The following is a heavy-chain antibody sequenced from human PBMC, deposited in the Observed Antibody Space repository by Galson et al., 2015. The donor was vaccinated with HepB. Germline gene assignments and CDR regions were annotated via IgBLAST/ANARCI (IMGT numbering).Heavy chain of an antibody. V-gene: IGHV3-33*01. Sequence: SLRLSCATSGFPFSDYGMHWVRQAPGKGLEWLAVIWYDGSQKFHEDSVEGRFTLPREHSKNMLFLQMDSLRVDDSSVYFCVRDSGLYGLDVWGQGTRVTVSS. CDR2: IWYDGSQK. D-gene: IGHD6-19*01. CDR3: VRDSGLYGLDV. J-gene: IGHJ6*02. CDR1: GFPFSDYG.